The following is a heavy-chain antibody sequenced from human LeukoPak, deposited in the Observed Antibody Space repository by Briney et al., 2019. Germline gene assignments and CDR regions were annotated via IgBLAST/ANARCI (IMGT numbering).Heavy chain of an antibody. V-gene: IGHV3-30*02. D-gene: IGHD3-22*01. CDR3: ARNSYYDTANYYESMDY. CDR2: IRYDGSNT. J-gene: IGHJ4*02. Sequence: GGSLRLSCAASGFIFSNYGMHWVRQAPGEGLEWVAFIRYDGSNTYYADSVKGRFTISRDNSKNTLDLQLNSLRSEDTAVYYCARNSYYDTANYYESMDYWGQGAQVTVSS. CDR1: GFIFSNYG.